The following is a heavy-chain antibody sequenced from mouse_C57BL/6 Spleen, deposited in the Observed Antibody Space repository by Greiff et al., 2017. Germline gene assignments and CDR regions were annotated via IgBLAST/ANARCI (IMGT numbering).Heavy chain of an antibody. D-gene: IGHD1-1*01. Sequence: VKLVESGGDLVKPGGSLKLSCAASGFTFSSYGMSWVRQTPDKRLEWVATISSGGSYTYYPDSVKGRFTISRDNAKNTLYLQMSSLKSEDTAMYYCARERVITSFYWYFDVWGTGTTVTVSS. CDR1: GFTFSSYG. J-gene: IGHJ1*03. V-gene: IGHV5-6*02. CDR2: ISSGGSYT. CDR3: ARERVITSFYWYFDV.